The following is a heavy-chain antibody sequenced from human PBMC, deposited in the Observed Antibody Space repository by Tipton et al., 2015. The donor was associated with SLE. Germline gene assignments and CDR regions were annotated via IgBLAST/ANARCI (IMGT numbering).Heavy chain of an antibody. J-gene: IGHJ2*01. CDR3: ARDRSGDGYDSSGYSWYFDL. Sequence: SLRLSCAASGFTFSSYSMNWVRQAPGKGLEWVSSISSSSSYIYYADSVKGRFTISRDNAKNSLYLQMNSLRAEDTAVYYCARDRSGDGYDSSGYSWYFDLWGRGTLVTVSS. D-gene: IGHD3-22*01. CDR2: ISSSSSYI. CDR1: GFTFSSYS. V-gene: IGHV3-21*04.